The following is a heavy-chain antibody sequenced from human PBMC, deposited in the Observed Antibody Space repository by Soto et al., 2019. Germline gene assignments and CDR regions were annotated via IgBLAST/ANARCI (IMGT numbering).Heavy chain of an antibody. CDR1: GFNSKEYA. D-gene: IGHD3-10*01. CDR2: IHWNSGMN. Sequence: PGGSLRLSCVVSGFNSKEYAMHWVRQAPGRGLEWVSGIHWNSGMNGYADSVKGRFTISRDIAENSVYLQMNNVKIEDTAFYYCTKDITPGGADVWGQGTTVTVSS. CDR3: TKDITPGGADV. V-gene: IGHV3-9*01. J-gene: IGHJ6*02.